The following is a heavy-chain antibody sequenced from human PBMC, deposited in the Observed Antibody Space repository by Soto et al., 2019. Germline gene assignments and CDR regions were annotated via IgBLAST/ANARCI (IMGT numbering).Heavy chain of an antibody. V-gene: IGHV3-49*04. CDR3: TRGYEFYDFWSGYPIPQFDY. J-gene: IGHJ4*02. D-gene: IGHD3-3*01. CDR1: GFTFGDYA. CDR2: IRSKAYGGTT. Sequence: GGSLRLSCTASGFTFGDYAMSWVRQAPGKGLEWVGFIRSKAYGGTTEYAASVKGRFTISRDDSKSIAYLQMNSLKTEDTAVYYCTRGYEFYDFWSGYPIPQFDYWGQGTLVTAPQ.